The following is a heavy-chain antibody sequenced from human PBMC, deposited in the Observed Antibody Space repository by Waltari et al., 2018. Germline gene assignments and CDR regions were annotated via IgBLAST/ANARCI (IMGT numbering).Heavy chain of an antibody. CDR2: INHSGST. CDR3: AREKATLRRDYVWGSYRSPCYFDY. V-gene: IGHV4-34*01. J-gene: IGHJ4*02. Sequence: QVQLQQWGAGLLKPSETLSLPCAVYGGSFSGYSWSWIRQPPGTGLEWIGEINHSGSTNYNPSLKSRVTISVDTSKNQFSLKLSSVTAADTAVYYCAREKATLRRDYVWGSYRSPCYFDYWGQGTLVTVSS. CDR1: GGSFSGYS. D-gene: IGHD3-16*02.